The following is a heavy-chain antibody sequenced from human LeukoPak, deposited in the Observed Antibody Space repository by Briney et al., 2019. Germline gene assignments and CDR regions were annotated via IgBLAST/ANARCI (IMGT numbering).Heavy chain of an antibody. CDR2: LSHSGST. D-gene: IGHD1-26*01. CDR3: ARKAAWVWFDP. V-gene: IGHV4-38-2*02. J-gene: IGHJ5*02. Sequence: SETLSLTCTVSAYSISSGYYWGWIRQPPGKGLEWIGSLSHSGSTYYNPSLKSRVTISVDTSKNQFSLKLSSVTAADTAVYYCARKAAWVWFDPWGQGTLVTVSS. CDR1: AYSISSGYY.